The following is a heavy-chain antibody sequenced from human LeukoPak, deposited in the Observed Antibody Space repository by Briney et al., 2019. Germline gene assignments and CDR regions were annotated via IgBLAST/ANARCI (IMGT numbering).Heavy chain of an antibody. CDR1: GGSISSYY. J-gene: IGHJ4*02. CDR2: IYYSGST. CDR3: AAVDTDYYFDY. V-gene: IGHV4-59*08. D-gene: IGHD5-18*01. Sequence: SETLSLTCTVPGGSISSYYWSWIRQPPGKGLEWIGYIYYSGSTNYNPSLKSRVTISVDTSKNQFSLKLSSVTAADTAVYYCAAVDTDYYFDYWGQGTLVTVSS.